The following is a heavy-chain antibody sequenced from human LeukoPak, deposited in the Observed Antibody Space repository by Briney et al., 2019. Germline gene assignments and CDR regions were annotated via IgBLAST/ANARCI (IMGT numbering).Heavy chain of an antibody. V-gene: IGHV3-23*01. CDR2: ISASGGST. Sequence: GGSLRLSCAASGFTFSNYGMSWVRQAPGKGLDWVSGISASGGSTYYADSVKGRFTISRDNSKNTLYLQMNSLRAEDTAVYYCAKFGDTQPLEWGQGTLVTVSS. CDR1: GFTFSNYG. J-gene: IGHJ4*02. CDR3: AKFGDTQPLE. D-gene: IGHD3-10*01.